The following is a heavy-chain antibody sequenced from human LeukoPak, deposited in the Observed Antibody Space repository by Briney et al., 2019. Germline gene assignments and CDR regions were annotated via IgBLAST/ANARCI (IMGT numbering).Heavy chain of an antibody. Sequence: ASVKVSCKASGYTFTSYYMHWVRQAPGQGLEWMGIINPSGGSTSYAQKFQGRVTMTRDMSTSTVYMELSSLRSEDTAVYYCARDRGWELRWFELDYWGQGTLATVSP. V-gene: IGHV1-46*01. J-gene: IGHJ4*02. D-gene: IGHD1-26*01. CDR1: GYTFTSYY. CDR3: ARDRGWELRWFELDY. CDR2: INPSGGST.